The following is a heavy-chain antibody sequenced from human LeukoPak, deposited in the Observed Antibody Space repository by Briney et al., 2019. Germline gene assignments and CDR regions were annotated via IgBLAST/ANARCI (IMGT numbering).Heavy chain of an antibody. V-gene: IGHV3-23*01. Sequence: GGSLRLSCAASGFTFSSYAMSWVRQAPGKGLGWVSAISGSGGSTYYADSAKGRFTISRDNSKNTLYLQMNSLRAEDTAVYYCAKDPGHCSSTSCYRGHYYYYGMDVWGQGTTVTVSS. D-gene: IGHD2-2*01. CDR2: ISGSGGST. CDR3: AKDPGHCSSTSCYRGHYYYYGMDV. J-gene: IGHJ6*02. CDR1: GFTFSSYA.